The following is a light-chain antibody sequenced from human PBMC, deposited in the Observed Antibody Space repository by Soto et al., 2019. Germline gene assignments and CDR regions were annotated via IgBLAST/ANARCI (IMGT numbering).Light chain of an antibody. V-gene: IGLV2-11*01. Sequence: QSALTQPRSVSGSPGQSVTISCTGTSSDVGDYNYVSWYQQHPGKAPKLMIYDVSKWPSGVPDRFSGSKSGNTASLTISGLPAEDKADYYCCSYAGSYTYVFGTGTKVTVL. CDR2: DVS. J-gene: IGLJ1*01. CDR1: SSDVGDYNY. CDR3: CSYAGSYTYV.